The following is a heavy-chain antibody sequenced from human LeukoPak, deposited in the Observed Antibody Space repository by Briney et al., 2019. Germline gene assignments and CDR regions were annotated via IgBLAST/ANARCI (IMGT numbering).Heavy chain of an antibody. CDR3: AKDIRGFDY. J-gene: IGHJ4*02. CDR2: IWYGGSNK. V-gene: IGHV3-30*18. Sequence: GRSLRLSCAASGFTFSSYGMHWVRQAPGKGLEWVAVIWYGGSNKYYADSVKGRFTISRDNSKNTLYLQMNSLRAEDTAVYYCAKDIRGFDYWGQGTLVTVSS. D-gene: IGHD1-14*01. CDR1: GFTFSSYG.